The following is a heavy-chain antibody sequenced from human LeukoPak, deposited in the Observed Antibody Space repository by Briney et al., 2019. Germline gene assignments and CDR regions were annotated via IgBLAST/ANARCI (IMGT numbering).Heavy chain of an antibody. J-gene: IGHJ4*02. D-gene: IGHD1-26*01. V-gene: IGHV4-39*01. CDR1: GDSISSSSYY. CDR2: IYYSGST. CDR3: ARLCSGSPFPADY. Sequence: SETLSLTCTVSGDSISSSSYYWGWIRQPPGKGLEWIGSIYYSGSTYYNPSLKSRVTISVDTSKNQFSLKLSSVTAADTAVYYCARLCSGSPFPADYWGQGTLVTVSS.